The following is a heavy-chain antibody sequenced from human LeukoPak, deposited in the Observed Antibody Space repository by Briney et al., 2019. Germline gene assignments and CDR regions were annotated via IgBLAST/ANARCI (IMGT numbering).Heavy chain of an antibody. CDR2: IGGSGGRT. Sequence: PGGSLRLSCAASGFSFSSYAMSWVRQAPGKGLEWVSAIGGSGGRTNYADSVKGRFTISRDNSKNTLYLQMNSLRAEDTAVYYCAKDRSGYGDLDGFDIWGQGTMVTVSS. J-gene: IGHJ3*02. V-gene: IGHV3-23*01. CDR1: GFSFSSYA. D-gene: IGHD4-17*01. CDR3: AKDRSGYGDLDGFDI.